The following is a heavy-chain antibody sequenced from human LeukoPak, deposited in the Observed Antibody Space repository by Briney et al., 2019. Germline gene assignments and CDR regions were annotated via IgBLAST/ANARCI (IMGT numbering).Heavy chain of an antibody. CDR1: GYSISSGYY. D-gene: IGHD6-19*01. V-gene: IGHV4-38-2*02. CDR3: ARVGIAVAGTSWFDP. CDR2: IYHSGST. Sequence: PSETLSLTCTVSGYSISSGYYWGWIRQPPGKGLEWIGSIYHSGSTYYNPSLKSRVTISVDTSKNQFSLKLSSVTAADTAVYYCARVGIAVAGTSWFDPWGQGTLVTVSS. J-gene: IGHJ5*02.